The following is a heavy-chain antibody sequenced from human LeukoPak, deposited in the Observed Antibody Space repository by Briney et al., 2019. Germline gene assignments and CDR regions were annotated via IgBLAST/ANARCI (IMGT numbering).Heavy chain of an antibody. V-gene: IGHV3-33*01. CDR2: IWYDGSNK. CDR3: ASGGFDSYYYYYMDV. D-gene: IGHD3-10*01. J-gene: IGHJ6*03. Sequence: GGSLRLSCAASGFTFSSYGMHWVRQAPGKGLEWVAVIWYDGSNKYYADSVKGRFTISRDNSKNTLYLQMNSLRAEDTAVYYCASGGFDSYYYYYMDVWGKGTTVTVSS. CDR1: GFTFSSYG.